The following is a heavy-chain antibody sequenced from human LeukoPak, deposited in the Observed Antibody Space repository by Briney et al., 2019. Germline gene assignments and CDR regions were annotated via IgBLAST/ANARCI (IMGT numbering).Heavy chain of an antibody. CDR1: GGTFSSYA. Sequence: SVKVSCKASGGTFSSYAISWVRQAPGQGLEWMGGIIPTFGTANYAQKFQGRVTITTDESTSTAYMELSSLRSEDTAVYYCAREAVIAVSPVDYWGQGTLVTVSS. CDR2: IIPTFGTA. CDR3: AREAVIAVSPVDY. J-gene: IGHJ4*02. D-gene: IGHD6-19*01. V-gene: IGHV1-69*05.